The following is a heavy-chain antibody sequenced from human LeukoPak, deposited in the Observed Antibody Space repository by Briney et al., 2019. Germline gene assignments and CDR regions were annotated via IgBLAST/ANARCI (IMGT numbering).Heavy chain of an antibody. V-gene: IGHV3-33*06. J-gene: IGHJ4*02. CDR1: GFTFSSFA. D-gene: IGHD2-21*01. CDR3: AKDQCGGECHPRDY. CDR2: IWYDGSKK. Sequence: GGSLRLSCVASGFTFSSFALHWVRQAPGKGLEWVALIWYDGSKKYHAGSVKGRFTISRDNSKNTLYLQMKSLRAEDTAIYYCAKDQCGGECHPRDYWGQGTLVTVSS.